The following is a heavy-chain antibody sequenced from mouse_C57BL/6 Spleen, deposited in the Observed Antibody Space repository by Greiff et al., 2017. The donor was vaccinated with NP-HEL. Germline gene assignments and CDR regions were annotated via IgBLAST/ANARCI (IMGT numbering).Heavy chain of an antibody. D-gene: IGHD2-3*01. CDR1: GFTFSDYY. CDR3: ARDSPYDGYYFDY. CDR2: INYDGSST. J-gene: IGHJ2*01. V-gene: IGHV5-16*01. Sequence: EVKLVESEGGLVQPGSSMKLSCTASGFTFSDYYMAWVRQVPEKGLEWVANINYDGSSTYYLDSLKSRFIISRDNAKNILYLQMSSLKSEDTATYYCARDSPYDGYYFDYWGQGTTLTVSS.